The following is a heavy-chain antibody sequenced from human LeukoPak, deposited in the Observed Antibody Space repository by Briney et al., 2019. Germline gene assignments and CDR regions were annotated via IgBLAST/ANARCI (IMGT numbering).Heavy chain of an antibody. CDR3: SKWGDYDVLTGYYDSDF. CDR2: IVGSGGST. V-gene: IGHV3-23*01. J-gene: IGHJ4*02. Sequence: PGGSLRLSCAASGFTFSNYAMSWVRQAPGKGLEWVSAIVGSGGSTYYADSVKGRFSISRDNSKNTLFLKMNSLRVEDTALYYCSKWGDYDVLTGYYDSDFWGQGTLVTVSS. CDR1: GFTFSNYA. D-gene: IGHD3-9*01.